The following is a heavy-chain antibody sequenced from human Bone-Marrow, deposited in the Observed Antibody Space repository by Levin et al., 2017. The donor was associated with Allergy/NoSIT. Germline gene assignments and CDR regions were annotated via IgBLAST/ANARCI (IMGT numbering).Heavy chain of an antibody. CDR2: ISYDGSNK. V-gene: IGHV3-30*18. J-gene: IGHJ4*02. CDR1: GFTFSSYG. D-gene: IGHD5-12*01. Sequence: GESLKISCAASGFTFSSYGMHWVRQAPGKGLEWVAVISYDGSNKYYADSVKGRFTISRDNSKNTLYLQMNSLRAEDTAVYYCAKKGGYDPWGQYFDYWGQGTLVTVSS. CDR3: AKKGGYDPWGQYFDY.